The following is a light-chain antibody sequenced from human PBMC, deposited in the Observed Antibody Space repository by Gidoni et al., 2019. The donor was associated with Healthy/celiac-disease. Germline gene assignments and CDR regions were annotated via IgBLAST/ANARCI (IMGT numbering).Light chain of an antibody. CDR3: CSYAGSYTYV. J-gene: IGLJ1*01. CDR2: DGS. Sequence: QSALTQPRSVSGSPGQSVTISCTGTSSDVGGYNDVSWYQQHPGKAPKLMIYDGSKRPSGVPDRFSGSKSGNTASLTISGLQAEDEADYYCCSYAGSYTYVFGTGTKVTVL. V-gene: IGLV2-11*01. CDR1: SSDVGGYND.